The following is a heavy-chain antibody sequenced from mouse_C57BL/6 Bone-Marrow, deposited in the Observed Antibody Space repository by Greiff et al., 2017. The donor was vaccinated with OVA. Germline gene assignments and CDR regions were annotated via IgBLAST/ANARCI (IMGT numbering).Heavy chain of an antibody. CDR1: GYSIPSGYY. D-gene: IGHD1-1*02. Sequence: EVHLVESGPGLVKPSQSLSLTCSVTGYSIPSGYYWNWIRQFPGNKLEWMGYISYDGSNNNNPSRKNRITINRYTSKNQFVLKLNSVTTEDTATYYSAMDGGLLFFFDYWGQGTTLTVSS. J-gene: IGHJ2*01. CDR3: AMDGGLLFFFDY. CDR2: ISYDGSN. V-gene: IGHV3-6*01.